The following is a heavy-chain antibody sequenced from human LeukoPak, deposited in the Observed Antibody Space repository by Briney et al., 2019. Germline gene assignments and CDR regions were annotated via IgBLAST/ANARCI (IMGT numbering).Heavy chain of an antibody. V-gene: IGHV1-2*02. Sequence: ASVKVSCKASGYTFTAYYMHWVRQAPGQGLEWMGWVNPNSGGTNYAQKFQGRVTMTRDTSISTAYMELSRLRSDDAAVYFCAREGRVKWDLSQINYWGQGTLLTVSS. J-gene: IGHJ4*02. D-gene: IGHD1-26*01. CDR2: VNPNSGGT. CDR1: GYTFTAYY. CDR3: AREGRVKWDLSQINY.